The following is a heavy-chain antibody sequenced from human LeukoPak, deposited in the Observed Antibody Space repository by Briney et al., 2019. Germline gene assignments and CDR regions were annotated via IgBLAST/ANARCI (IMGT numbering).Heavy chain of an antibody. D-gene: IGHD6-13*01. Sequence: PSETLSLTCTVSGGSISSSSYYWGWIRQPPGKGLEWIGSIYYSGSTYYNPSLKSRVTISVDTSKNQFSLKLSSVTAADTAVYYCARDPVEAAGIDYWGQGTLVTVSS. CDR2: IYYSGST. J-gene: IGHJ4*02. CDR3: ARDPVEAAGIDY. V-gene: IGHV4-39*07. CDR1: GGSISSSSYY.